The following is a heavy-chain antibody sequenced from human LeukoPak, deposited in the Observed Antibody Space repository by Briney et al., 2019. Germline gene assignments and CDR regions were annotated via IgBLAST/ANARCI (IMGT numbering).Heavy chain of an antibody. CDR2: ISDDGRHN. J-gene: IGHJ4*02. Sequence: GGSLRLSCAASGFTFSTYAMNWVRQAPGKGLERVAIISDDGRHNYYADSVKGRFTISRDNSKSTLYLQMNSLRDDDSAAYFCARVYLERLTAGYFDHWGQGTQDTVSP. CDR1: GFTFSTYA. V-gene: IGHV3-30*04. CDR3: ARVYLERLTAGYFDH. D-gene: IGHD2-8*01.